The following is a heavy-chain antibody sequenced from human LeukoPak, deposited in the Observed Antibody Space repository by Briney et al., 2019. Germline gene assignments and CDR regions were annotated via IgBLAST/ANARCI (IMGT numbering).Heavy chain of an antibody. V-gene: IGHV4-39*01. CDR3: ARLFYDAFDI. Sequence: PSETLSLTCTVSGGSISSSSYYWGWIRQPPGKGLEWMGSIYYSGSTYYNPSLKSRVTISVDTSKNQFSLKLSSVTAADTAVYYCARLFYDAFDIWGQGTVVTVSS. J-gene: IGHJ3*02. D-gene: IGHD2-21*01. CDR1: GGSISSSSYY. CDR2: IYYSGST.